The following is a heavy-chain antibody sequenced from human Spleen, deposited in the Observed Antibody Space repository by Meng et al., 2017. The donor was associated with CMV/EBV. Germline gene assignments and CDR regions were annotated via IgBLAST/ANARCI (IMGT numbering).Heavy chain of an antibody. CDR2: IIPIFGTA. J-gene: IGHJ6*02. CDR1: GANFGTYA. Sequence: SVKVSGKASGANFGTYAVSWVRKAPGQGLEWMGGIIPIFGTANYAQKFQGRVTMTTDESTSTAYMELSSLRSEDTAVYYCARPRYDSSGYDAYYYYAMDVWGQGTTVTVSS. CDR3: ARPRYDSSGYDAYYYYAMDV. V-gene: IGHV1-69*05. D-gene: IGHD3-22*01.